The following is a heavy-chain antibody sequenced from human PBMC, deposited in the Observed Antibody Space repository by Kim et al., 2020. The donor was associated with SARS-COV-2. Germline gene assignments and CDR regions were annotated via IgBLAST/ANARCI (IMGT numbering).Heavy chain of an antibody. V-gene: IGHV3-23*01. D-gene: IGHD3-16*01. J-gene: IGHJ6*01. CDR3: AKDWGLDYYYHYGMDV. Sequence: GGSLRLSCAASGFTFRTYLMTWVRQAPGKGLEWVSGISGSGGNTYYADSVKGRFTISRDNSKKTLSLLMNSLRVADTAIYYCAKDWGLDYYYHYGMDVWG. CDR1: GFTFRTYL. CDR2: ISGSGGNT.